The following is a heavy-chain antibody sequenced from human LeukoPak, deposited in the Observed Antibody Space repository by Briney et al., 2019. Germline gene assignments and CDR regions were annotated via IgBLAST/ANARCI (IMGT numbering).Heavy chain of an antibody. CDR3: TTNRDGYKPFDY. Sequence: SETLSLTCTVSGGSINRSSYYWVWIRQPPGKGLEWIATISYSGRTYYNPSLKSRVTISVDTSKNQFSLKLSSVTAADTAVYYCTTNRDGYKPFDYRGKGSLVTVSS. CDR2: ISYSGRT. CDR1: GGSINRSSYY. V-gene: IGHV4-39*01. J-gene: IGHJ4*02. D-gene: IGHD5-24*01.